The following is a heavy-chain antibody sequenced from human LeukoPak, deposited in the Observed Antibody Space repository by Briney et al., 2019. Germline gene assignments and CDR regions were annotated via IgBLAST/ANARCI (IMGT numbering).Heavy chain of an antibody. J-gene: IGHJ4*02. CDR2: INAGNGNT. CDR3: AVGTAGSTVHFDY. CDR1: GYTLTSYA. D-gene: IGHD2-21*02. V-gene: IGHV1-3*01. Sequence: ASVKVSCKASGYTLTSYAMHWVRQAPGQGLEWMGWINAGNGNTKYSQKFQGRVTVTRDTSASIVYMEVSSLRSEDTAVYYCAVGTAGSTVHFDYWGQGTLVTVSS.